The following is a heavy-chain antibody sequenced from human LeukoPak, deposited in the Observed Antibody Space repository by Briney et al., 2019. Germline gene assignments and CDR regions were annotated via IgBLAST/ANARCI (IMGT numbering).Heavy chain of an antibody. J-gene: IGHJ5*02. V-gene: IGHV4-34*01. CDR2: INHSGST. Sequence: PSETLSLTCAVYGGSFSGYYWSWIRQPPGKGLEWIGEINHSGSTNYNPSLKSRVTISVDTSKNQFSLKLSSVTAADTAVYYCASYCSSTSCHLSNWFDPWGQGTLVTVSS. CDR1: GGSFSGYY. CDR3: ASYCSSTSCHLSNWFDP. D-gene: IGHD2-2*01.